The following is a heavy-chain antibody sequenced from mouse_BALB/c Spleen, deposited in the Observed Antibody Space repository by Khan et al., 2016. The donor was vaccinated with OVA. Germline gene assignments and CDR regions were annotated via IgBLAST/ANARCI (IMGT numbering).Heavy chain of an antibody. CDR1: GFTFSSYG. J-gene: IGHJ2*01. V-gene: IGHV5-17*02. CDR2: ISGDSNTI. Sequence: VQLKESGGGLVQPGGSRKLSCAASGFTFSSYGMHWVRQAPEKGLEWVAYISGDSNTIYYADTVKGRFTISRDNPKNTLVLQMTSLMSEYTAVYYCATSYFYGYYFDYWGPGTTLPVSS. D-gene: IGHD1-1*01. CDR3: ATSYFYGYYFDY.